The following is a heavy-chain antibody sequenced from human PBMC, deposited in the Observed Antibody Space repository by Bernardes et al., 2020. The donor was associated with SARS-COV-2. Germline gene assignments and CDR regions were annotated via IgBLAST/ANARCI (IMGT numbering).Heavy chain of an antibody. Sequence: GGSLRLSCAASGFTFRSFNMNWVRQAPGRGLEWVESSSSGSSGNVYYAESVKGRFSISRDNSKNSLYLQMNSLRAEDTAVYFCARDGFGEPDYNYYGMDVWGQGTTVTVSS. CDR3: ARDGFGEPDYNYYGMDV. CDR2: SSSGSSGNV. CDR1: GFTFRSFN. J-gene: IGHJ6*02. D-gene: IGHD3-10*01. V-gene: IGHV3-48*04.